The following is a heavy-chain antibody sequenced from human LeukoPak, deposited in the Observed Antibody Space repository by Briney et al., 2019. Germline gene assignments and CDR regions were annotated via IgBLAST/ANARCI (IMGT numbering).Heavy chain of an antibody. CDR2: INHSGST. V-gene: IGHV4-34*01. CDR1: GGSFSGYY. J-gene: IGHJ5*02. D-gene: IGHD3-16*02. CDR3: ARSKGENYVWGSYRRNWFDP. Sequence: ASETLSLTCAVYGGSFSGYYWSWIRQPPGKGLEWIGEINHSGSTNYNPSLKSRVTISVDTSKNQFSLKLSSVTAADTAVYYCARSKGENYVWGSYRRNWFDPWGQGTLVTVSS.